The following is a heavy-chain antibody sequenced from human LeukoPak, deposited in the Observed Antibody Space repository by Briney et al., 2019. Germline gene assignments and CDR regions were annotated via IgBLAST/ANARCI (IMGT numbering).Heavy chain of an antibody. V-gene: IGHV4-61*05. CDR2: IYYSGST. CDR3: ARQMATIDSGAFDI. J-gene: IGHJ3*02. Sequence: SETLSLTCTVSGGSISSSSYYWGWIRQPPGKGLEWIGYIYYSGSTNYNPSLKSRVTISVDTSKNQFSLKLSSVTAADTAVYYCARQMATIDSGAFDIWGQGTMVTVSS. D-gene: IGHD5-24*01. CDR1: GGSISSSSYY.